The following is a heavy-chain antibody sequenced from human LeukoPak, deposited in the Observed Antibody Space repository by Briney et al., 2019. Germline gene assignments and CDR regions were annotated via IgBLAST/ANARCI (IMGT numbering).Heavy chain of an antibody. Sequence: TTGGSLRLSCAASGFTFSSYSMNWVRQAPGKGLEWVSSISKGSGYIYQTDSVKGRFTISRDNDKNSLFLQMNSLRVEDTAVYYCVRDMSRESIFDYWGQGTLVIVSS. D-gene: IGHD3-16*01. CDR3: VRDMSRESIFDY. CDR2: ISKGSGYI. J-gene: IGHJ4*02. V-gene: IGHV3-21*01. CDR1: GFTFSSYS.